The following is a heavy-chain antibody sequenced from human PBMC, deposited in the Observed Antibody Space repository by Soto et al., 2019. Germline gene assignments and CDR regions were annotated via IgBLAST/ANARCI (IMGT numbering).Heavy chain of an antibody. CDR1: GYTFTTYS. V-gene: IGHV1-46*03. J-gene: IGHJ3*02. Sequence: GASVKVSCKASGYTFTTYSIHWVRQAPGQGLEWMGIINPSGGSTSYAQKFQGRVTMTRDTSTSTVYMELSSLRSEDTAVYYCARAYIVAPILAFDSWGQGTMVTV. CDR3: ARAYIVAPILAFDS. D-gene: IGHD5-12*01. CDR2: INPSGGST.